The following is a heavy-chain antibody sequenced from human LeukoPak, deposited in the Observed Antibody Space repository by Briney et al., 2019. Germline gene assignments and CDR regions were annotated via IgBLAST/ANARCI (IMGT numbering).Heavy chain of an antibody. V-gene: IGHV4-59*01. D-gene: IGHD5-24*01. Sequence: SETLSLTCSVSGDSITGYYWGWIRQPPGKGLEWIGYIYYSGSTNYNPSLKSRVTISVDTSKNQFSLRLSSVTAADTAVYYCARGGDGYNLIRGNYYYMDVWGKGTTVTISS. CDR1: GDSITGYY. J-gene: IGHJ6*03. CDR2: IYYSGST. CDR3: ARGGDGYNLIRGNYYYMDV.